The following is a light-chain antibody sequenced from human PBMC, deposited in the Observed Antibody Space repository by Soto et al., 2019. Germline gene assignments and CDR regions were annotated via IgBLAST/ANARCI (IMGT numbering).Light chain of an antibody. J-gene: IGLJ2*01. CDR3: TSWTTSTNMI. CDR1: SSDIGAYNF. V-gene: IGLV2-14*03. CDR2: DVN. Sequence: QPVLTQPASVSGSPGQSITISCTGTSSDIGAYNFVSWYQQHPGKAPKLMLYDVNIRPSGISNRFSGSKSGNTASLTISGLQAEDEADYYCTSWTTSTNMIFGGGTKLTVL.